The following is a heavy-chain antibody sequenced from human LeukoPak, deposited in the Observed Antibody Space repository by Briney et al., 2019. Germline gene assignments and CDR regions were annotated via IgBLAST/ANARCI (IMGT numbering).Heavy chain of an antibody. CDR2: MNPNSGNT. Sequence: ASVKVSCKVSGYTLTELSMHWVRQATGQGLEWMGWMNPNSGNTGYAQKFQGRVTMTRNTSISTAYMELSSLRSEDTAVYYCARGYSSSWYRYYYYYGMDVWGQGTTVTVSS. V-gene: IGHV1-8*01. CDR1: GYTLTELS. J-gene: IGHJ6*02. D-gene: IGHD6-13*01. CDR3: ARGYSSSWYRYYYYYGMDV.